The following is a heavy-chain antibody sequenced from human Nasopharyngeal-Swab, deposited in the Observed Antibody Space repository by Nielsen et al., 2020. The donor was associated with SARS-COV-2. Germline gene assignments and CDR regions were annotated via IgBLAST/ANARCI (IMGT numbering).Heavy chain of an antibody. CDR3: ARDATAAAGSFDS. V-gene: IGHV3-7*01. CDR2: IKQDGSEK. CDR1: GFMISSYW. J-gene: IGHJ4*02. Sequence: GESLKISCAASGFMISSYWMSWVRQAPGKGLEWVANIKQDGSEKHDVGSVKGRFTISRDNAKNSLYLQMSSLRADDTSVYYCARDATAAAGSFDSWGQGTLVTVSS. D-gene: IGHD6-13*01.